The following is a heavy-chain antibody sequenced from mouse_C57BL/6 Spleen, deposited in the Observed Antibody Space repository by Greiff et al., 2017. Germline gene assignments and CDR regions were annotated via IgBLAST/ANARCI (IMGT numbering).Heavy chain of an antibody. D-gene: IGHD2-13*01. CDR3: ARSGEYYAMDD. V-gene: IGHV1-50*01. CDR1: GYTFTSYW. CDR2: IDPSDSYT. Sequence: VQLQQPGAELVKPGASVKLSCKASGYTFTSYWMQWVKQRPGQGLEWIGEIDPSDSYTNYNQKFKGKATLTVDTSSSTAYMQLSSLTSEDSAVYDGARSGEYYAMDDWGQGTSVTVSS. J-gene: IGHJ4*01.